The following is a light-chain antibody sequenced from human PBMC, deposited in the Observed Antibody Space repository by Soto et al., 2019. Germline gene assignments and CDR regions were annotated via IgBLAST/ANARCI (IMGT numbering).Light chain of an antibody. CDR1: SGHSNYA. CDR2: LNSDGSH. CDR3: QTWGSGIVV. J-gene: IGLJ2*01. Sequence: QPVLTQSPSASASLGASVKLTCTLSSGHSNYAIAWHQQQSEKGPRYLMKLNSDGSHSKGDGIPDRFSGSSSGAERYLTISSLQSEDEADYYCQTWGSGIVVFGGGTMLTVL. V-gene: IGLV4-69*01.